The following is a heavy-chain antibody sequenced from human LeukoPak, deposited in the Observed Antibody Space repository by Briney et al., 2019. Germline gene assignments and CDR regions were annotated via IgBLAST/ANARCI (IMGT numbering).Heavy chain of an antibody. Sequence: SETLSLTCTVSGYSISSSYYWGWIRQPPGKGLEWIGSIYHSGSTYYNPSLKSRVTISIDTSKNQFSLKLSSVTAADTAVYYCARTYYDILTGYYNHWGQGTLVTVSS. V-gene: IGHV4-38-2*02. J-gene: IGHJ5*02. CDR3: ARTYYDILTGYYNH. CDR2: IYHSGST. D-gene: IGHD3-9*01. CDR1: GYSISSSYY.